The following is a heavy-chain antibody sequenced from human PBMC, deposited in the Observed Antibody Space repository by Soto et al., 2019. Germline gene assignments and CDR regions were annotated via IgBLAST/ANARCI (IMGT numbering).Heavy chain of an antibody. Sequence: QLQLQESGPGLVKPSETLSLTCTVSGDSISSSSYYWGWFRQPPGKGLEWIENIYYSGTAYYTPSLKSRVAISVDTSKNQFSLKLSSVTAADTAVFYCARLSRRASVPGDYWGQGTLVTVSS. D-gene: IGHD6-19*01. V-gene: IGHV4-39*01. CDR3: ARLSRRASVPGDY. CDR1: GDSISSSSYY. J-gene: IGHJ4*02. CDR2: IYYSGTA.